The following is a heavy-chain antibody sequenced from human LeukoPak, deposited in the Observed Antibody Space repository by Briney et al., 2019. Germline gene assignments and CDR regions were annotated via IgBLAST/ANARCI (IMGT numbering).Heavy chain of an antibody. J-gene: IGHJ5*02. CDR1: GFGVSKNY. CDR2: IYSGGNT. V-gene: IGHV3-66*01. CDR3: ARDSGYSGFALDL. D-gene: IGHD5-12*01. Sequence: PGGSLRLSCAASGFGVSKNYMSWVRQAPGKGLEWISLIYSGGNTYYADSVKGRFSISRDNPRNSLYLQMYSLRAEDTAVYYCARDSGYSGFALDLWGQGSLVTVFS.